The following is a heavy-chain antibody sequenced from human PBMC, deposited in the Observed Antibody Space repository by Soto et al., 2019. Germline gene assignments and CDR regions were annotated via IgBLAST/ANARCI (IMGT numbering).Heavy chain of an antibody. J-gene: IGHJ6*02. D-gene: IGHD3-10*01. CDR2: ISSSSSYI. V-gene: IGHV3-21*01. CDR3: ARDLRADGSGSYFVQDYYYGMDV. CDR1: GITFSTYS. Sequence: GGSLRLSCAASGITFSTYSMNWVRQAPGKGLEWVSSISSSSSYIYYADSVKGRFTISTDNAKNSLYLQMNSLRAEDTAVYYCARDLRADGSGSYFVQDYYYGMDVWGQGTTVTVSS.